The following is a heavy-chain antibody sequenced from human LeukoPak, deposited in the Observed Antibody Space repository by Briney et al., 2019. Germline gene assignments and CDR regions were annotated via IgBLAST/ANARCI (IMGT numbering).Heavy chain of an antibody. CDR2: ISGSGATT. V-gene: IGHV3-23*01. CDR1: GFTFSSCA. D-gene: IGHD1-26*01. CDR3: AKDQSRVGATDPFDY. J-gene: IGHJ4*02. Sequence: GGSLRLSCAASGFTFSSCAMTWVRQAPGKGLEWVSSISGSGATTYYADSVKGRFTISRDNSNNTVYLQMNSLRAEDTAVYYCAKDQSRVGATDPFDYWGQGMQVGVSS.